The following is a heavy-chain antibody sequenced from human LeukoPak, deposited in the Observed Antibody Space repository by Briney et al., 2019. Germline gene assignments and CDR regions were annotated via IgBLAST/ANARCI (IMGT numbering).Heavy chain of an antibody. J-gene: IGHJ1*01. V-gene: IGHV3-23*01. Sequence: GGSLRLSCAASGFTFTSYAMSWVRQAPGKGLEWVSAIGGGGGSTLYGDSVRGRCTISRDNSKNTLYRQLNSLRVEDTAVYYCAKEFCAGDRCYAIFENWGQGTLVTVSA. CDR1: GFTFTSYA. CDR3: AKEFCAGDRCYAIFEN. D-gene: IGHD2-21*02. CDR2: IGGGGGST.